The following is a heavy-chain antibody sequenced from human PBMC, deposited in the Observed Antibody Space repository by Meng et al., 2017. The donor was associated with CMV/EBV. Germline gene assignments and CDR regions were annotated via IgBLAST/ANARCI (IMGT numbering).Heavy chain of an antibody. CDR2: IKQDGSEK. D-gene: IGHD7-27*01. CDR3: ARGGDYWGRMDWFDP. CDR1: GFTFSSYW. Sequence: GESLKISCAASGFTFSSYWMSWVRQAPGKGLEWVANIKQDGSEKYYVDSVKGRFTISRDNAKNSLYLQMNSLRAEDTAVYYCARGGDYWGRMDWFDPWGQGTQVTVSS. J-gene: IGHJ5*02. V-gene: IGHV3-7*01.